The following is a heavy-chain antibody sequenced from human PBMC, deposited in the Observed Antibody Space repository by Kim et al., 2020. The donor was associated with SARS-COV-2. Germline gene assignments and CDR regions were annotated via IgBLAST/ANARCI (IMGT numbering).Heavy chain of an antibody. CDR2: IYYTGRT. V-gene: IGHV4-59*13. CDR3: SRGRDPAYGMDV. D-gene: IGHD2-21*02. Sequence: ETLSLTCTISDGSINIYYWNWVRQSPGNGLEWLGHIYYTGRTTYNASLGGRISMSLDTSKNQFSLRLTSVTAADTARYYCSRGRDPAYGMDVWCPGTSVTVSS. J-gene: IGHJ6*02. CDR1: DGSINIYY.